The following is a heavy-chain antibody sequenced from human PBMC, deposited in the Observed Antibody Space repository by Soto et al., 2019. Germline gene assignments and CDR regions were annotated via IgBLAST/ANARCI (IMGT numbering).Heavy chain of an antibody. Sequence: GSLRLSCTASGFTFSDPWMTWVRQAPGKGLEWVARIKPDESEKKYADSVKGRFSISRDNAKNSMYLQMDSLRGEDTAVYYCVRGGSNYASWGQGTLVTVSS. CDR2: IKPDESEK. CDR1: GFTFSDPW. D-gene: IGHD4-4*01. J-gene: IGHJ5*02. CDR3: VRGGSNYAS. V-gene: IGHV3-7*01.